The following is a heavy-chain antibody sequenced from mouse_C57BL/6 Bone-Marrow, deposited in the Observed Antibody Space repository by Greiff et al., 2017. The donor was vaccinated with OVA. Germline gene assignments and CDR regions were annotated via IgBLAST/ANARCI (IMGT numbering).Heavy chain of an antibody. CDR2: ISSGSSTI. D-gene: IGHD1-1*01. J-gene: IGHJ4*01. CDR3: ARSNYGSRKGYAMDY. CDR1: GFTFSDYG. V-gene: IGHV5-17*01. Sequence: DVKLVESGGGLVKPGGSLKLSCAASGFTFSDYGMHWVRQAPETGLEWVAYISSGSSTIYYADTVKGRFTISRDNAKNTLFLQMTSLRSEDTAMYYCARSNYGSRKGYAMDYWGQGTSVTVSS.